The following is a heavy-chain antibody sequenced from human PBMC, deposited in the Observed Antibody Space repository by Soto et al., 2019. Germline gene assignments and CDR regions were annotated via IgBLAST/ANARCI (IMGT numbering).Heavy chain of an antibody. D-gene: IGHD4-17*01. V-gene: IGHV5-51*01. CDR1: GYRFTSYW. Sequence: PGESLKISCKASGYRFTSYWIGWVRQMPGKGLELMGIIHPGDSETRYSPSFQGQVTISVEKSTSTAYLQWSSLEASDTAMYYCARHNKPVTSRDYFDQWGQGTLVTVSS. CDR2: IHPGDSET. J-gene: IGHJ4*02. CDR3: ARHNKPVTSRDYFDQ.